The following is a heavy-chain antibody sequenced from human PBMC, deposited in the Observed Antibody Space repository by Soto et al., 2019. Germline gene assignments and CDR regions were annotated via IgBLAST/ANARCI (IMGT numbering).Heavy chain of an antibody. Sequence: EVQLVESGGGLVQPGGSLRLSCAASGFTLSSYAMNWLRQAPGKGLEWVSYISSSSSNIQYAGSVKGRFTSSRDNAKNSLYLQMNSMRDEDTAVYYCARDCSLGNRWCRWFDPWGQGTLVTVSS. CDR3: ARDCSLGNRWCRWFDP. D-gene: IGHD2-8*02. J-gene: IGHJ5*02. CDR2: ISSSSSNI. V-gene: IGHV3-48*02. CDR1: GFTLSSYA.